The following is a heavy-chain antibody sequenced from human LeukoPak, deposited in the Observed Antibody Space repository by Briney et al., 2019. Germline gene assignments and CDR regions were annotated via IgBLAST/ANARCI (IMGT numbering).Heavy chain of an antibody. CDR2: ISSSGSNI. D-gene: IGHD6-6*01. V-gene: IGHV3-21*06. Sequence: GGSLRLSCAVPGFTFSIHTMNWVRQAPGKGLEWVSSISSSGSNIYHADSVKGRFTISRDNAKNSLYLQMNSLRAEDTAVYYCARGRPFDYWGQGTLVTVSS. J-gene: IGHJ4*02. CDR3: ARGRPFDY. CDR1: GFTFSIHT.